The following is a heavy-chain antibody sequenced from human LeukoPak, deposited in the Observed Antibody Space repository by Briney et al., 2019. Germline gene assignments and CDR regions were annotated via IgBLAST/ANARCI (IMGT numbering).Heavy chain of an antibody. CDR1: GYSFTSYW. CDR2: IYPDDSDT. J-gene: IGHJ4*02. V-gene: IGHV5-51*01. CDR3: ARHEGLTKIDY. Sequence: PGESLKISCKGSGYSFTSYWIGWVRQMPGKGLEWMGIIYPDDSDTRYSPSFEGQVIISVDKSISTAYLQWSSLKASDTAMYYCARHEGLTKIDYWGQGTLVTVSS. D-gene: IGHD3/OR15-3a*01.